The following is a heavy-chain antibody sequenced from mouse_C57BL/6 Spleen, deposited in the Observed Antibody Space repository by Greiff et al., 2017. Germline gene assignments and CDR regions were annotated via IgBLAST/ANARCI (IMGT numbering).Heavy chain of an antibody. CDR3: ARAPITTVPAWFAY. D-gene: IGHD1-1*01. J-gene: IGHJ3*01. Sequence: EVQLQESGPELVKPGASVKISCKASGYSFTGYYMHWVKQSHGNILAWIGYIYPYNGVSSYNQKFKGKATVTVDKSSSTAYMEIRSLTSEDSAVYYCARAPITTVPAWFAYWGQVTLVTVSA. CDR1: GYSFTGYY. CDR2: IYPYNGVS. V-gene: IGHV1-31*01.